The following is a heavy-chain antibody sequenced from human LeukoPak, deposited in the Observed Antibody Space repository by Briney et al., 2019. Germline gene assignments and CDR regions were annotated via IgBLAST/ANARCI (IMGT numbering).Heavy chain of an antibody. CDR2: FHPEDGEA. CDR1: GYTLTEVS. D-gene: IGHD3-3*02. J-gene: IGHJ4*02. Sequence: ASVTVSCKVSGYTLTEVSMHWVRQAPGKGLEWMAGFHPEDGEAIYAQRLQGRVTLTEDTSSDTAYMELSSLRSEDTAVYYCSTGSFHFDQWGQGTLVTVPS. CDR3: STGSFHFDQ. V-gene: IGHV1-24*01.